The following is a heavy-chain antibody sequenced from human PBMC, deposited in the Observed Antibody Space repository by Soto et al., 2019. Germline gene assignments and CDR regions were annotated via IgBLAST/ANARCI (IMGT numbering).Heavy chain of an antibody. D-gene: IGHD3-16*01. Sequence: GGSLRLSCAASGFTVNSRYMSWVRQAPGKGLEWVSVIYNDGSAYYADSVKGRFTISRDDSKNTLHLQMNSLRVEYTAVYYCARDSYMGHWGQGTLVTVSS. CDR1: GFTVNSRY. J-gene: IGHJ4*02. V-gene: IGHV3-66*01. CDR3: ARDSYMGH. CDR2: IYNDGSA.